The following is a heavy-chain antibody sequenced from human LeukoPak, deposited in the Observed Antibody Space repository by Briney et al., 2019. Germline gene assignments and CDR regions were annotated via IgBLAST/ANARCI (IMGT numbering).Heavy chain of an antibody. CDR1: GFTFSSYV. CDR2: ISGSGGST. V-gene: IGHV3-23*01. D-gene: IGHD2-2*01. CDR3: AKDYCSSTSCGFFDY. J-gene: IGHJ4*02. Sequence: GGSLRLSCAVSGFTFSSYVMSWVRQAPGKGLEWVSAISGSGGSTYYADSVKGRFTISRDNSKNTLYLQMNSLRDEDTAVYYCAKDYCSSTSCGFFDYWGQGTLVTVSS.